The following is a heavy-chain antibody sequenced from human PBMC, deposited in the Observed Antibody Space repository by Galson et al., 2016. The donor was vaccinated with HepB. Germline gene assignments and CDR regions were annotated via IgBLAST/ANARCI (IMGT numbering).Heavy chain of an antibody. CDR1: GGSISSTTFY. CDR2: IYYNGTT. CDR3: ARLGGVAGTGGFDP. Sequence: SETLSLTCTVSGGSISSTTFYWGWIRQPPGKGLEWIGGIYYNGTTYYNPSLNSRVTISVDTSKNQFSLKLSSVIAADTAVYYCARLGGVAGTGGFDPWGQGTLVTVSS. D-gene: IGHD6-19*01. V-gene: IGHV4-39*01. J-gene: IGHJ5*02.